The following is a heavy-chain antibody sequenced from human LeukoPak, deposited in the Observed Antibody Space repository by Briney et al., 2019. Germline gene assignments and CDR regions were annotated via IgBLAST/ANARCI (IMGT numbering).Heavy chain of an antibody. D-gene: IGHD5-12*01. J-gene: IGHJ4*02. CDR2: ISYDGSNK. CDR3: ARGPSGYHNT. CDR1: GFTFSSYA. V-gene: IGHV3-30*03. Sequence: GRSLRLSCAASGFTFSSYAIPWVGQAPGKGLKWVAVISYDGSNKYYADSVKGRFTISRDNSKNTLYLQMNSLRAEDTAVYYCARGPSGYHNTGGQGTLVTVSS.